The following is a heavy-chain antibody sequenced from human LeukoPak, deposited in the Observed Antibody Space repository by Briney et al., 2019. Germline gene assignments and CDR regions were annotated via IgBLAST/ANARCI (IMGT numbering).Heavy chain of an antibody. CDR1: GGSFSGYY. V-gene: IGHV4-34*01. CDR2: INHSGST. CDR3: ARGEVGANYYFDY. D-gene: IGHD1-26*01. Sequence: SETLSLTCAVYGGSFSGYYWSWIRQPPGKGLEWIGEINHSGSTNYNPSLKSRVTISVDTSKNQFSLKLSSVTAADTAVYYCARGEVGANYYFDYWGQGSLVTVSS. J-gene: IGHJ4*02.